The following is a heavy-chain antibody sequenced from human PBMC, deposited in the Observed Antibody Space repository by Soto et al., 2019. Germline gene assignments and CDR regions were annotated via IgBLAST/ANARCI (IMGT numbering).Heavy chain of an antibody. CDR1: GLTFSRYA. CDR3: AKDRYFDSYYIDS. Sequence: GGSLRLSCAASGLTFSRYAIHWVRQAPGKGLEWVTVMSYDGNQKHYADSVKGRFTVSRDDSENTVFLQMTSLRPEDTATYYCAKDRYFDSYYIDSWGQGTLVTVSS. D-gene: IGHD3-9*01. V-gene: IGHV3-30-3*01. CDR2: MSYDGNQK. J-gene: IGHJ4*02.